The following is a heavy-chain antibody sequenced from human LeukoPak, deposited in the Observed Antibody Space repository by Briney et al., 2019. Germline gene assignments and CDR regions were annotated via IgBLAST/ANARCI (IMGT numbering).Heavy chain of an antibody. V-gene: IGHV4-39*07. CDR3: AREKHGSYYN. Sequence: PSETLSLTCTVSGGSISSSSYYWGWIRQPPGKGLEWIGSIYYSGSTYYNPSLKSRVTISVDTSKNQFSLKLSSVTAADTAVYYCAREKHGSYYNWGQGTLVTVSS. D-gene: IGHD1-26*01. J-gene: IGHJ4*02. CDR1: GGSISSSSYY. CDR2: IYYSGST.